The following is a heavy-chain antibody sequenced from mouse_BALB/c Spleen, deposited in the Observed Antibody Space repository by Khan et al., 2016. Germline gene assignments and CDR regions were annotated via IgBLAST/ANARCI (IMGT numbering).Heavy chain of an antibody. CDR3: ARLHYYGRFAY. J-gene: IGHJ3*01. V-gene: IGHV4-1*02. Sequence: EVKLLESGGGLVQPGGSLKLSCAASGFDFSRYWMSWVRQAPGKGLEWIGEINPDSSTINYTPSLKDKFIISRDNAKKTLYLQMSKVRSEDTALYYCARLHYYGRFAYWGQGTLVTVSA. CDR2: INPDSSTI. CDR1: GFDFSRYW. D-gene: IGHD1-2*01.